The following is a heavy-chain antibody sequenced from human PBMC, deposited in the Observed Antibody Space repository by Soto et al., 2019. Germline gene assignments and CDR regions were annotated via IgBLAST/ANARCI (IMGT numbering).Heavy chain of an antibody. CDR2: ISSGGSSI. D-gene: IGHD6-19*01. V-gene: IGHV3-48*03. J-gene: IGHJ6*02. CDR3: ARGSSGWFVMDV. Sequence: GGSLRLSCAASGFNFNSYEMNWVRQAPGKGLEWLSSISSGGSSIYSADSVKGRFTISRENAKNSLYLQMNSLRAEDTAVYFCARGSSGWFVMDVWGQGTTVTVSS. CDR1: GFNFNSYE.